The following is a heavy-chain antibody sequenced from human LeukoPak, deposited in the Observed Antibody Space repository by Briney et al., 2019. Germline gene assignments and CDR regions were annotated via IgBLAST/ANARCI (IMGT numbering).Heavy chain of an antibody. J-gene: IGHJ4*02. D-gene: IGHD3-10*01. Sequence: PGGSLRLSCAASGFPFSTYDTHWVRQTTGNDLEWVSAIGTAGDPYYAGSVKGRFTISRDNARNSLYLQMNSLRAGDTAVYYCTRAGAFGALNCWGQGTLVTVSS. V-gene: IGHV3-13*05. CDR3: TRAGAFGALNC. CDR1: GFPFSTYD. CDR2: IGTAGDP.